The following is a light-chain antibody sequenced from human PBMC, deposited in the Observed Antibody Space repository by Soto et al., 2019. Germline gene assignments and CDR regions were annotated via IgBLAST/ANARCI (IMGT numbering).Light chain of an antibody. CDR1: QSVLRSSNNKYY. J-gene: IGKJ2*01. Sequence: DIVMTQSPDSLPVSLGERATINCKSSQSVLRSSNNKYYLAWFQQKPGQPPKLLVYWASTRDSGVPDRFVGSGSGTDFSLTISSLQAEDVAVYFCQQYFTTPFTFGQGTNLEI. CDR3: QQYFTTPFT. CDR2: WAS. V-gene: IGKV4-1*01.